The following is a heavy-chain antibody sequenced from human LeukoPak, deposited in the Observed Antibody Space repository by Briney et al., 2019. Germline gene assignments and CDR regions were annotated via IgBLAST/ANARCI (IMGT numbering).Heavy chain of an antibody. CDR1: GGSISSYY. J-gene: IGHJ4*02. CDR2: IYYSGST. Sequence: SETLSLTCTVSGGSISSYYWGWIRQPPGKGLEWIGSIYYSGSTYYNPSLKSRATISVDTSKNQFSLKLSSVTAADTAVYYCARRTIQAGTPFDYWGQGTLVTVSS. CDR3: ARRTIQAGTPFDY. D-gene: IGHD4/OR15-4a*01. V-gene: IGHV4-39*01.